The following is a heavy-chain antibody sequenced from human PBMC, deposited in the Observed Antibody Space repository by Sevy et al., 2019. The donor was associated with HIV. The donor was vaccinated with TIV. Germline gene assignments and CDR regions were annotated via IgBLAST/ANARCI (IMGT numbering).Heavy chain of an antibody. CDR2: IYSGGST. J-gene: IGHJ4*02. V-gene: IGHV3-53*01. Sequence: GGSLRLSCAASGFTVSSNYMSRVRQAPGKGLEWVSVIYSGGSTYYVDSVKGRFTISRDNSKNTLYLQMNSLRAEDTAVYYCAGKGYASSGYYKESYFDYWGQGTLVTVSS. CDR1: GFTVSSNY. D-gene: IGHD3-22*01. CDR3: AGKGYASSGYYKESYFDY.